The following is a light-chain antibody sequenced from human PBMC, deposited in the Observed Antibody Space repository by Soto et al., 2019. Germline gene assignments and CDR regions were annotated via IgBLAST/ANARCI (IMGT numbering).Light chain of an antibody. CDR3: LQDYNYPWT. CDR2: TAS. CDR1: QSISSY. Sequence: DIQMTQSPCSLSASVGDRVTITCRASQSISSYLNWYQQKPGEAPNLLIHTASTLHGGVPSRFSGSGSGTDFTLTITSLQAEDFATYYCLQDYNYPWTFGQGTKVDI. J-gene: IGKJ1*01. V-gene: IGKV1-39*01.